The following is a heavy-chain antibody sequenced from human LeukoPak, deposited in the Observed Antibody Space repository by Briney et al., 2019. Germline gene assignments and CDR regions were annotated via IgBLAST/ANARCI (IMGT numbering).Heavy chain of an antibody. CDR3: ARDEYGSGSYSDY. Sequence: PSETLSLTCTVSGASISSYYWSWIRQPPGKGLEWIGYIYYSGSTNYNPSLKSRVTISVDTSKNQFSLKLSSVTAADTAVYYCARDEYGSGSYSDYWGQGTLVTVSS. CDR2: IYYSGST. CDR1: GASISSYY. D-gene: IGHD3-10*01. V-gene: IGHV4-59*12. J-gene: IGHJ4*02.